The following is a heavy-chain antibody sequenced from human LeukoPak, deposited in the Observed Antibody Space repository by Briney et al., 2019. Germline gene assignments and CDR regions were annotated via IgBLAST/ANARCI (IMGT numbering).Heavy chain of an antibody. Sequence: SETLSLTCAVSGGSISSGGYSWSWIRQPPGKGLEWIGYIYHSGSTYYNPSLKSRVTISVGRSKNQFSLKLSSVTAADTAVYYCARGVATPDLDYYFDYWGQGTLVTVSS. V-gene: IGHV4-30-2*01. CDR3: ARGVATPDLDYYFDY. D-gene: IGHD5-12*01. J-gene: IGHJ4*02. CDR1: GGSISSGGYS. CDR2: IYHSGST.